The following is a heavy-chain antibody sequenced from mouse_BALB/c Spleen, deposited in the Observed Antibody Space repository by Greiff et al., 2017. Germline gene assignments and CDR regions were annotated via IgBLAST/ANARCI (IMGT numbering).Heavy chain of an antibody. J-gene: IGHJ3*01. CDR3: ARDGLLQGFAY. CDR2: INSNGGST. Sequence: EVQLVESGGGLVQPGGSLKLSCAASGFTFSSYGMSWVRQTPDKRLELVATINSNGGSTYYPDSVKGRFTISRDNAKNTLYLQMSSLKSEDTAMYYCARDGLLQGFAYWGQGTLVTVSA. V-gene: IGHV5-6-3*01. D-gene: IGHD1-1*01. CDR1: GFTFSSYG.